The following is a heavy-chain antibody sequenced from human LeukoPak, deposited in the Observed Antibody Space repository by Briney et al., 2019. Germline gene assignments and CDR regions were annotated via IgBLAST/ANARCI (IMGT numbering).Heavy chain of an antibody. V-gene: IGHV3-48*04. CDR1: GFTFSSYS. D-gene: IGHD2-21*02. CDR3: ARSRIAYCGGDCYYFDY. J-gene: IGHJ4*02. Sequence: PGGSLRLSCAASGFTFSSYSMNWVRQAPGKGLEWVSYISSSSSTIYYADSVKGRFTISRDNAKNSLYLQMNSLRAEDTAVYYCARSRIAYCGGDCYYFDYWGQGTLVTVSS. CDR2: ISSSSSTI.